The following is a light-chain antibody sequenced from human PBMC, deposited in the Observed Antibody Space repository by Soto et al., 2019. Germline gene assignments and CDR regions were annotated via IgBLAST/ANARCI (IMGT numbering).Light chain of an antibody. J-gene: IGLJ2*01. Sequence: QSALTQPASVSGSPGQSITISCTGTSSDVGGYNYVSWYQQHPGKAPKLMIYEVSNRPSGVSNRFSGSKSGNTASLTISGLQAEDEADYYCVTWDSSLSVVVFGGGTKVTVL. CDR3: VTWDSSLSVVV. V-gene: IGLV2-14*01. CDR1: SSDVGGYNY. CDR2: EVS.